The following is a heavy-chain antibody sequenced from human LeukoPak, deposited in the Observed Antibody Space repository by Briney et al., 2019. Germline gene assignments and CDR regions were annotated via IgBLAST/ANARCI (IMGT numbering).Heavy chain of an antibody. V-gene: IGHV5-51*01. CDR3: ARHGGWLVPDYFDY. D-gene: IGHD6-19*01. CDR2: IYPGDSDT. Sequence: GESLKIACKGSGYSFTRDWIGGVRQVPGKCLEWVGIIYPGDSDTRYRPSFQRHVNISSDKSISTPYLQWSSLKASDTAMYYCARHGGWLVPDYFDYWGQGALVTVSS. J-gene: IGHJ4*02. CDR1: GYSFTRDW.